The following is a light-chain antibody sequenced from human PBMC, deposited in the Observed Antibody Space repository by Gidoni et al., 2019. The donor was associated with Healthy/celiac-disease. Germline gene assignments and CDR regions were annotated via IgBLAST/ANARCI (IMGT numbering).Light chain of an antibody. CDR1: SSNIGAGYD. J-gene: IGLJ3*02. V-gene: IGLV1-40*01. CDR2: GNS. Sequence: QSVLTRPPSVSGAPGQGVTISCTGSSSNIGAGYDVHWYQQLPGTAPKLLIYGNSNRPSGVPDRFAGSKSGTSASLAITGLHAEDEADYYCQSYDSSLSGWVFGGGTKLTVL. CDR3: QSYDSSLSGWV.